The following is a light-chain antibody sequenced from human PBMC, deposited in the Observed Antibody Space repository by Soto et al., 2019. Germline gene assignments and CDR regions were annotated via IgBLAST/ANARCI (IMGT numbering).Light chain of an antibody. J-gene: IGKJ1*01. CDR1: HNSSSW. V-gene: IGKV1-5*03. Sequence: DIQMTQSPSTLSASVGDRVTITCRASHNSSSWLAWYQQKPGKAPKLLIYKASTLESGLPSRFSGSGSGTEFTLTISSLQPDDFATYYCQQHGAFGQGTKVEIQ. CDR2: KAS. CDR3: QQHGA.